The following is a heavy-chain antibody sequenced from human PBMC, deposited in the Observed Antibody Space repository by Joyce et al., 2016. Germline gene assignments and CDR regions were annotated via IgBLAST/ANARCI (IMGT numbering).Heavy chain of an antibody. V-gene: IGHV3-7*01. Sequence: EVQLVESGGGLVQPGGSLRLSCEASGFNFNDYWMNWVRQAPGKGLEWVATIRQDGVEKYYVDSLKGRFSISRDNAKNSLYLQMTSLRDEDTAVYYCARFESSALDTDFFDYWGQGTLVTVSS. CDR1: GFNFNDYW. CDR3: ARFESSALDTDFFDY. CDR2: IRQDGVEK. D-gene: IGHD3-22*01. J-gene: IGHJ4*02.